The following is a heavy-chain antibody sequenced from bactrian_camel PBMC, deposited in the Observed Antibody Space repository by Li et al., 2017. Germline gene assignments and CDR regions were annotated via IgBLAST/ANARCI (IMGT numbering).Heavy chain of an antibody. CDR1: GFTSANSD. Sequence: DVQLVESGGGLVQPGGSLRLSCAASGFTSANSDMSWFRQRPGKDREGLAVLWIGGATTTYADSVKGRFTITRDKAKDLVYLQMNGLKPEDTAMYYCAADPARAYCSGSNWGRMMKWDSFGYWGQGTQVTVS. CDR2: LWIGGATT. J-gene: IGHJ6*01. CDR3: AADPARAYCSGSNWGRMMKWDSFGY. V-gene: IGHV3S40*01. D-gene: IGHD2*01.